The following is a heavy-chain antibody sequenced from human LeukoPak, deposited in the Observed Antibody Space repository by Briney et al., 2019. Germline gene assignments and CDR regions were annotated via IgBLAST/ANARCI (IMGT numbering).Heavy chain of an antibody. D-gene: IGHD1-26*01. V-gene: IGHV4-39*01. CDR2: IYYSGST. Sequence: PSETLSLTCTVSGGSISSSSYYWGWIRQPPGKGLEWIGSIYYSGSTYYNPSLKSRVTISVDTSKNQFSLKLRSVTAADTAVYYCARHSNSGSYSGGHWGQGTLVTVSS. CDR3: ARHSNSGSYSGGH. CDR1: GGSISSSSYY. J-gene: IGHJ4*02.